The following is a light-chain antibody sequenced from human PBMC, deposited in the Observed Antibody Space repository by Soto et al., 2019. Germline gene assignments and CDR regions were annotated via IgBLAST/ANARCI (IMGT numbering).Light chain of an antibody. V-gene: IGKV3-15*01. Sequence: EVVMTQSPATLSVSPGERATLSCRASESVSSNLAWYQQRPGQAPRPLIYGASTRATGVPARFSAGGSGTEFTLTIGSLQSDDFAVYYCQQYSSWVWTFGQGTKVDI. CDR1: ESVSSN. CDR2: GAS. J-gene: IGKJ1*01. CDR3: QQYSSWVWT.